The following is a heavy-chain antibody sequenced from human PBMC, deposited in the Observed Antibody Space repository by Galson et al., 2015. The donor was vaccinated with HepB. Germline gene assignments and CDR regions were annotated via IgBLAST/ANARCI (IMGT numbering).Heavy chain of an antibody. CDR3: ARATGLRWYRLGGYFDY. D-gene: IGHD4-23*01. CDR1: GYTFTSYY. Sequence: SVKVSCKASGYTFTSYYMHWVRQAPGQGLEWMGIINPSGGSTSYARKFQGRVTMTRDTSTSTVYMELSSLRSEDTAVYYCARATGLRWYRLGGYFDYWGQRTLVTVSS. CDR2: INPSGGST. J-gene: IGHJ4*02. V-gene: IGHV1-46*01.